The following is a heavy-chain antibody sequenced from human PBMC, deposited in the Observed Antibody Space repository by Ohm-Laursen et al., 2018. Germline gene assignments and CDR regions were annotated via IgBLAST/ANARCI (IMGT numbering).Heavy chain of an antibody. J-gene: IGHJ3*02. CDR3: ARGRAAHDAFDI. Sequence: SLRLSCSASGFTFTAYPMTWVRQAPGKGPEWIAYITNSGDFIQYADSVRGRFTISRDNAKNSLYLQMNSLRAEDTAVYYCARGRAAHDAFDIWGQGTMVTVSS. CDR1: GFTFTAYP. D-gene: IGHD6-13*01. V-gene: IGHV3-11*01. CDR2: ITNSGDFI.